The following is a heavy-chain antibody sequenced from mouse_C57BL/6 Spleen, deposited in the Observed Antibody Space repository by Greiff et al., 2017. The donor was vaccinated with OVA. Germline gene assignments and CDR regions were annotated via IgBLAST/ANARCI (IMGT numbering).Heavy chain of an antibody. CDR2: IDPSDSYT. CDR1: GYTFTSYW. CDR3: ARRRDYYAHFDY. J-gene: IGHJ2*01. Sequence: QVQLKQPGAELVKPGASVKLSCKASGYTFTSYWMQWVKQRPGQGLEWIGEIDPSDSYTNYNQKFKGKATLTVDTSSSTAYMQLSSLTSEDSAVYYCARRRDYYAHFDYWGQGTTLTVSS. V-gene: IGHV1-50*01. D-gene: IGHD1-1*01.